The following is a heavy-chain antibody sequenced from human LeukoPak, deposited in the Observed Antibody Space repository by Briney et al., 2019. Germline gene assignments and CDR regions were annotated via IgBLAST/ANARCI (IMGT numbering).Heavy chain of an antibody. CDR2: ISGSGDNT. J-gene: IGHJ3*02. D-gene: IGHD3-10*01. V-gene: IGHV3-23*01. CDR3: ARHKRGYYSPFDI. CDR1: GFTFSSYA. Sequence: PGGSLRLSCAASGFTFSSYAISWVRQAPGKGLEWVSEISGSGDNTYYADSVKGRFTISRDNSKNTLYLQMNSLRAEDTAVYYCARHKRGYYSPFDIWGQGTMVTVSS.